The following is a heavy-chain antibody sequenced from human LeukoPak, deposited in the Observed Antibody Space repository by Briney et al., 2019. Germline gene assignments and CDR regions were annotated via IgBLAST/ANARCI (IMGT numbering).Heavy chain of an antibody. Sequence: GGSLRLSCAASGFTFSSYGMHWVRQAPGKGLEWVSVIYSGGSTYYADSVKGRFTISRDNSKNTLYLQMNSLRAEDTAVYYCARDRWFGEPSYYGMDVWGQGTTVTVSS. D-gene: IGHD3-10*01. J-gene: IGHJ6*02. CDR1: GFTFSSYG. V-gene: IGHV3-NL1*01. CDR2: IYSGGST. CDR3: ARDRWFGEPSYYGMDV.